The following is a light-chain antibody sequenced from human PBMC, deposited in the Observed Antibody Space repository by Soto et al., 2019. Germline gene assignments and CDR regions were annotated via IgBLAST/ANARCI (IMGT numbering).Light chain of an antibody. CDR1: SSNIGSNT. CDR2: STN. J-gene: IGLJ2*01. Sequence: QSALTQPPSASGTPGQRVTISCSGSSSNIGSNTVNWYQQLPGSAPKLLMYSTNQRPSEVPDRFYGSKSGTSASLAISGLQSENEDDYYCAAWDGSLNVVLFGGGTKVTVL. CDR3: AAWDGSLNVVL. V-gene: IGLV1-44*01.